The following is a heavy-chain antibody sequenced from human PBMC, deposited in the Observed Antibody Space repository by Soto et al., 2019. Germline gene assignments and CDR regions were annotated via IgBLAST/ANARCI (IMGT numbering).Heavy chain of an antibody. V-gene: IGHV3-53*01. J-gene: IGHJ4*02. D-gene: IGHD7-27*01. CDR1: GFIVSSNY. CDR3: ARSPWGGPFDY. Sequence: EVQLVEFGGGLIQPGGSLRLSCTASGFIVSSNYMSWVRQAPGKGLEWVSVIYSGGSTYYGDSVKGRFTISRDNSKNTLYLQMNNLRAEDTAVYHCARSPWGGPFDYWGQGTLVTVSS. CDR2: IYSGGST.